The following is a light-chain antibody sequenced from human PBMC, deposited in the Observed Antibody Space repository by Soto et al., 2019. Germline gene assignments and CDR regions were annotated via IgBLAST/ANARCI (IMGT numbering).Light chain of an antibody. Sequence: DILMTQSPSTLSASVGDRVTITCRASQFMSLWLAWYQQKPGTAPKLLIYKASSLESGVPTRFSGSGSGTEFTLTISSLQPDDSATYYCQQYNSFPLTFGPGTKVDIK. CDR1: QFMSLW. CDR2: KAS. J-gene: IGKJ3*01. V-gene: IGKV1-5*03. CDR3: QQYNSFPLT.